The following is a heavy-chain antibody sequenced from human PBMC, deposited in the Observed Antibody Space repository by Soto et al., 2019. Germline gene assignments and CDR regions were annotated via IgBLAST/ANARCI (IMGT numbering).Heavy chain of an antibody. D-gene: IGHD3-10*01. V-gene: IGHV3-33*01. CDR1: GFTFSSYG. Sequence: GGSLRLSCAASGFTFSSYGMHWVRQAPGKGLEWVAVIWYDGSNKYYADSVKGRFTISRDNSKNTLYLQMNSLRAEDTAVYYCARDGDRYGSGSYYKLWAFYYMDVWGKGTTVTVSS. J-gene: IGHJ6*03. CDR2: IWYDGSNK. CDR3: ARDGDRYGSGSYYKLWAFYYMDV.